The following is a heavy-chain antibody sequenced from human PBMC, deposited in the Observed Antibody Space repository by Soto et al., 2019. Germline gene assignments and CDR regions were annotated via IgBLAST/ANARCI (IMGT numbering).Heavy chain of an antibody. CDR2: IYYSGST. D-gene: IGHD2-15*01. J-gene: IGHJ5*02. CDR3: ARTLVVVAATLTGWFDP. Sequence: QVQLQESGPGLVKPSETLSLTCTVSGGSISSYYWSWIRQPPGKGLEWIGYIYYSGSTNYNPSLKGRVTISVDTSKNQFSLKLSSVTAADTAVYYCARTLVVVAATLTGWFDPWGQGTLVTVSS. V-gene: IGHV4-59*01. CDR1: GGSISSYY.